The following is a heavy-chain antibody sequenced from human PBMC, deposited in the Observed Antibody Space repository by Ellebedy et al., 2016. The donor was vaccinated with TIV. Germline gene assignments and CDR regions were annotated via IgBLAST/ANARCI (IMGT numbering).Heavy chain of an antibody. CDR2: IYYSGTT. J-gene: IGHJ5*02. D-gene: IGHD6-19*01. CDR3: ASSSGWYGGARWFDP. V-gene: IGHV4-59*12. Sequence: MPSETLSLTCTVSGVSISNFYWSWIRQPPGKGLEWIGYIYYSGTTNYNPSLKSRVTISVETSKNHFSLELSSVTAADTAVYYCASSSGWYGGARWFDPWGQGTLVTVSS. CDR1: GVSISNFY.